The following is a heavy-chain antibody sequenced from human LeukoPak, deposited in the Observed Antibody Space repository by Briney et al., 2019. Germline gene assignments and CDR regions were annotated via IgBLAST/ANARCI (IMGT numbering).Heavy chain of an antibody. Sequence: GGSLRLSCAASAFTFSSYAMSWVRQAPGKGLEWVSAISGRGDHTYYAESVKGRFTISRDNSKNTLYLQMNSLRAEDTAVYYCARHTSAFLTGYYYMDVWGKGTTVTVSS. CDR2: ISGRGDHT. D-gene: IGHD6-19*01. CDR3: ARHTSAFLTGYYYMDV. V-gene: IGHV3-23*01. J-gene: IGHJ6*03. CDR1: AFTFSSYA.